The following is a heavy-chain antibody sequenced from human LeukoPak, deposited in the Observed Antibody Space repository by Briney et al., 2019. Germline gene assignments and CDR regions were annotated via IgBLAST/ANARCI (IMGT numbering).Heavy chain of an antibody. V-gene: IGHV4-61*02. J-gene: IGHJ6*04. CDR2: IYTSGST. Sequence: PSETLSLTCTVSGGSISSGSYYWSWIRQPAGKGLEWIGRIYTSGSTNYNPSLTSRVXISVDTSQTQFSMKLSPMTADDSAVCXXXXXXRVXNWNXXXXXYXXXXXVWGKGTTXTVSS. CDR1: GGSISSGSYY. CDR3: XXXXRVXNWNXXXXXYXXXXXV. D-gene: IGHD1-1*01.